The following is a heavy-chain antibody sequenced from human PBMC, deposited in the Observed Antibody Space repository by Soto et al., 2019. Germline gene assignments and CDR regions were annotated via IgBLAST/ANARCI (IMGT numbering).Heavy chain of an antibody. CDR2: IIPIFGTA. J-gene: IGHJ4*02. V-gene: IGHV1-69*13. CDR3: ASSKGGARGPYYFDY. D-gene: IGHD3-16*01. CDR1: GGTFSSYA. Sequence: ASVKVSCKASGGTFSSYAISWVRQAPGQGLEWMGGIIPIFGTANYAQKFQGRVTITADESTSTAYMELSSLRSEDTAVYYCASSKGGARGPYYFDYWGQGTLVTVSS.